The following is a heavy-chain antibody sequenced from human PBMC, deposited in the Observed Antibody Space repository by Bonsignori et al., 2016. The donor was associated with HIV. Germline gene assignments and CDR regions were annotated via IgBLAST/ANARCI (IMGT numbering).Heavy chain of an antibody. V-gene: IGHV4-39*07. CDR3: ARVRGYSSGWYWVYYYYYYMDV. CDR2: IYYSGST. J-gene: IGHJ6*03. Sequence: WIRQPPGKGLEWIGSIYYSGSTYYNPSLKSRVTISVDTSKNQFSLKLSSVTAADTAVYYCARVRGYSSGWYWVYYYYYYMDVWGKGTTVTVSS. D-gene: IGHD6-19*01.